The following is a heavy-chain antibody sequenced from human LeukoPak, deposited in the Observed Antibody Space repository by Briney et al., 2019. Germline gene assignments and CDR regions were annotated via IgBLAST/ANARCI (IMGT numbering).Heavy chain of an antibody. CDR3: ARGIDDSSGSAPYHFDY. Sequence: GGSLRLSCAASGFTFTRYSLKWVRQAPGKGLEWVSLASSSSSYKYYADSVKGRFTISRDNAKNSLYLQMNSLRAEDTAIYFCARGIDDSSGSAPYHFDYWGQGTLVTVSS. CDR2: ASSSSSYK. J-gene: IGHJ4*02. V-gene: IGHV3-21*01. D-gene: IGHD3-22*01. CDR1: GFTFTRYS.